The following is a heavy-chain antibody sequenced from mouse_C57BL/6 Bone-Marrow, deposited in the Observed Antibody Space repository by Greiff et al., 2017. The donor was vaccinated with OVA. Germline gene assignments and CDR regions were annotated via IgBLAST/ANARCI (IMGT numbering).Heavy chain of an antibody. J-gene: IGHJ4*01. Sequence: QVQLKQPGAELVKPGASVTLSCTASGYTFTSYWMHWVKQRPGQGLEWIGMIHPNSGSTNYNEKFKSKATLTVDKSSSTAYMQHSSLTSEDSAVYYCARNSYLLLYYYAMDYWGQGTSVTVSS. D-gene: IGHD1-1*01. V-gene: IGHV1-64*01. CDR3: ARNSYLLLYYYAMDY. CDR1: GYTFTSYW. CDR2: IHPNSGST.